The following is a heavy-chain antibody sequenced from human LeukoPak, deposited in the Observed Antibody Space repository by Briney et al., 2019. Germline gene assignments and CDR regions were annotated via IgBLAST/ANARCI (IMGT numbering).Heavy chain of an antibody. CDR1: GVSISSSNSY. D-gene: IGHD3-22*01. Sequence: SETLSLTCTVSGVSISSSNSYWGWIRQPPGKGLEWIGSIYYSGSTYYNPSLKSRVTISVDTSKNQFSLKLSSVTAADTAVYYCARVSGITMIVVVPEDGFDIWGQGTMVTVSS. V-gene: IGHV4-39*01. CDR3: ARVSGITMIVVVPEDGFDI. CDR2: IYYSGST. J-gene: IGHJ3*02.